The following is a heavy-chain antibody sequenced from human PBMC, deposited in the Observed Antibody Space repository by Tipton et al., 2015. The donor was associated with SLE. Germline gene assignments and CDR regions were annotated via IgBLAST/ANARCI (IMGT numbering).Heavy chain of an antibody. CDR3: AREWRGGKLAD. Sequence: TLSLTCAVYGGSFSGYYWSWIRQPPGKGLEWIGEINHSGSTNYNPSLKSRVTISVDTSKNQFSLKLSSVTAADTAVYYCAREWRGGKLADWGRGTLITVSS. J-gene: IGHJ4*02. D-gene: IGHD1-1*01. CDR2: INHSGST. CDR1: GGSFSGYY. V-gene: IGHV4-34*01.